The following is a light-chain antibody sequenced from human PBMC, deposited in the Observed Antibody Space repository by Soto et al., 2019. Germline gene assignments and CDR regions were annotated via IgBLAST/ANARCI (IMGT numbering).Light chain of an antibody. J-gene: IGKJ4*01. CDR2: ATS. CDR3: LQRSDWPLT. CDR1: QSVSTY. Sequence: EIVLTQSPAILSLSPGERATLSCRASQSVSTYLTWYQQKPGQAPRLLIYATSNRATGIPARFSGSGSGTDFPLTISSLEPEDFAVYYCLQRSDWPLTFGGGTKVEIK. V-gene: IGKV3-11*01.